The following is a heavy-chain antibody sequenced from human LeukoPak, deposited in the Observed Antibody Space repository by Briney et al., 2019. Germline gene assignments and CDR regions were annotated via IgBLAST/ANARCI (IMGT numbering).Heavy chain of an antibody. D-gene: IGHD3-10*01. J-gene: IGHJ4*02. CDR2: INPNSGGT. CDR3: AKDFESVVPYYGSGTDY. V-gene: IGHV1-2*02. Sequence: GASVKVSCKASGYTFTGYYMHWVRQAPGQGLEWMGWINPNSGGTNYAQKFQGRVTMTRDTSISTAYMELSRLRSDDTAVYYCAKDFESVVPYYGSGTDYWGQGTLVTVSS. CDR1: GYTFTGYY.